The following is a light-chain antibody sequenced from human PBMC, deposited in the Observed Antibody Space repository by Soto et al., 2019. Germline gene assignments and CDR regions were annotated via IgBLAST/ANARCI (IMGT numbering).Light chain of an antibody. CDR2: DAS. V-gene: IGKV3-11*01. J-gene: IGKJ2*01. CDR1: QSVSSY. CDR3: QQRSNWPSYT. Sequence: EIVLTQSPATLSLSPGERATLSCRASQSVSSYLAWYQQKPGQAPRLLIYDASNRATGIPARFSGSGSGTDLPLTISSLAPEDFEVYYCQQRSNWPSYTFANGTQLAIK.